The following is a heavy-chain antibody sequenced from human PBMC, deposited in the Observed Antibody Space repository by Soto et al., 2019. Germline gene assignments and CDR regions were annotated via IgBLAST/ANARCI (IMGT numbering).Heavy chain of an antibody. V-gene: IGHV3-23*01. D-gene: IGHD3-22*01. J-gene: IGHJ4*02. CDR2: ISGSGGST. CDR1: GFTFSSYA. CDR3: AKDTYYYDSSGYYSSVV. Sequence: PGGSLRLSCAASGFTFSSYAMSWVRQAPGKGLEWVSAISGSGGSTYYADSVKGRFTISRDNSKNTLYLQMNSLRAEDTAVYYCAKDTYYYDSSGYYSSVVWGQGTLVTVSS.